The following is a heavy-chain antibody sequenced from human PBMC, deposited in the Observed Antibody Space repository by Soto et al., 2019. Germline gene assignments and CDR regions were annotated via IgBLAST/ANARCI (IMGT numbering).Heavy chain of an antibody. Sequence: ASVKVSGKASGYTFTRYGFSWVRQAPGQVLEWMGWISTYNENTKYAQKFQGRITMTTDTSTSTAYMELRSLTSDDTAVYYCAREGYCSSGSCALYSHDYFGMDVWGQGTTVTVSS. CDR1: GYTFTRYG. D-gene: IGHD2-15*01. V-gene: IGHV1-18*01. CDR3: AREGYCSSGSCALYSHDYFGMDV. J-gene: IGHJ6*02. CDR2: ISTYNENT.